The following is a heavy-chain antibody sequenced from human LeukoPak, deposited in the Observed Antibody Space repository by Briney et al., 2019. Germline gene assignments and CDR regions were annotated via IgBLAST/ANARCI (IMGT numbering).Heavy chain of an antibody. CDR2: IYYSGST. CDR3: ARDHWTGSYQFDS. J-gene: IGHJ4*02. D-gene: IGHD1-26*01. V-gene: IGHV4-30-4*08. CDR1: GDSISSGDYY. Sequence: SQTLSLTCTVSGDSISSGDYYWSWIRQPPGKGLEWIGYIYYSGSTYYNPSLKSRVTISVDTSKNQFSLKLTSVTAADTAVYYCARDHWTGSYQFDSWGQGTLVTVSS.